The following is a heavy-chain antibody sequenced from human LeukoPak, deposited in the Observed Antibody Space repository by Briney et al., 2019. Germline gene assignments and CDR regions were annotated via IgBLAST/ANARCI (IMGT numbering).Heavy chain of an antibody. CDR1: GFTFTSFG. Sequence: GGSLRLSCAASGFTFTSFGMHWVRQAPGKGLEWVSSISSSSSYIYYADSVKGRFTISRDNAKNSLYLQMNSLRAEDTAVYYCARIPIVVVPAAIHMDVWGKGTTVTVSS. D-gene: IGHD2-2*01. J-gene: IGHJ6*03. CDR2: ISSSSSYI. V-gene: IGHV3-21*01. CDR3: ARIPIVVVPAAIHMDV.